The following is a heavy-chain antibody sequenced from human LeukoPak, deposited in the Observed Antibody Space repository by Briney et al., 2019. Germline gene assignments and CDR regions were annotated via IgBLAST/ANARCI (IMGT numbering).Heavy chain of an antibody. CDR1: GFIFSTYG. Sequence: GGSLRLSCAASGFIFSTYGMHWVRQAPGKGLEWVAFIRYDGSNIYYADSVKGRFTISRDNSKNTLYLQMNSLRAEDTAVYYCAHIPYSSSWYPRAYYYYYGTDVWGQGTTVTVSS. D-gene: IGHD6-13*01. CDR2: IRYDGSNI. V-gene: IGHV3-30*02. CDR3: AHIPYSSSWYPRAYYYYYGTDV. J-gene: IGHJ6*02.